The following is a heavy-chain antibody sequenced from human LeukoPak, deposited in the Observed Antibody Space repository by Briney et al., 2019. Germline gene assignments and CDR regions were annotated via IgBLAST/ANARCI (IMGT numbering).Heavy chain of an antibody. CDR2: INHSGST. J-gene: IGHJ3*02. CDR1: GGSFSDYY. V-gene: IGHV4-34*01. CDR3: ARKQWLVLADAFDI. Sequence: PSETLSLTCAGFGGSFSDYYWTWIRQPPGKGLEWIGKINHSGSTNYNPSLKSRVTISIDTSKNQFSLRLSSVTAADTAVYYCARKQWLVLADAFDIWGQGTMVTVSS. D-gene: IGHD6-19*01.